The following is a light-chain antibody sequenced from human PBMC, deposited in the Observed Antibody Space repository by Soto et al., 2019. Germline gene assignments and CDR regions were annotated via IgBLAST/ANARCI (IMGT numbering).Light chain of an antibody. Sequence: EIVLTQSPGTLSLSPGERATLSCRASQSVSGNYLAWYQQTPGQAPRLLIYGASNRVPGIPNRCSGSGSATYFTLTISILEPDDLAVYYCQNYGGSITLGGGTKVEIK. CDR3: QNYGGSIT. CDR2: GAS. J-gene: IGKJ4*01. V-gene: IGKV3-20*01. CDR1: QSVSGNY.